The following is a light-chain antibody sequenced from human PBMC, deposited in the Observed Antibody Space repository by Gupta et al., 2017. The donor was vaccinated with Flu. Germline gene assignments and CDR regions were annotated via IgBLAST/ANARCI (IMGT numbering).Light chain of an antibody. V-gene: IGLV3-19*01. CDR1: SLRSYY. Sequence: SSALTQDPAVSVALGQTVRITCQGDSLRSYYASWYQQKPGPAPVFVSYGKNKRPSGIPDRFSGSSSGNTDSLTITGAQAEDEAVYYCNSRDSSDNHLVFGGGTKLTVL. CDR2: GKN. J-gene: IGLJ2*01. CDR3: NSRDSSDNHLV.